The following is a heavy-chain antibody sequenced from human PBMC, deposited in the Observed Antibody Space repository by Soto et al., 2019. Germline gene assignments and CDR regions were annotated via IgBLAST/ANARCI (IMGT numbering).Heavy chain of an antibody. V-gene: IGHV4-59*08. Sequence: PSETLSLTCTVSGGSISSYYWSWIRQPPGKGLEWIGYIYYSGSTNYNPSLKSRVTISVDTSKNQFSLKLSSVTAADTAVYYCARLGGDDYGSRRLRYYYMDVWGKGTTVTVSS. J-gene: IGHJ6*03. CDR1: GGSISSYY. CDR3: ARLGGDDYGSRRLRYYYMDV. CDR2: IYYSGST. D-gene: IGHD4-17*01.